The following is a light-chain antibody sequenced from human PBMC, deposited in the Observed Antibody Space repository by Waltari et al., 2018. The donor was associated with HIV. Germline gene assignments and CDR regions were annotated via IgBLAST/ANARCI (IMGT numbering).Light chain of an antibody. CDR2: GTS. CDR1: QSVSSGY. V-gene: IGKV3D-20*02. Sequence: EIVLTQSPGTLSLSPGERATLSCRASQSVSSGYLAWYQQKLGQAPRLLISGTSNRATGIPDRFSGSGSGTEFSLTISSLEPEDFAVYYCQQRSNWPRTFGQGTRLEI. J-gene: IGKJ2*01. CDR3: QQRSNWPRT.